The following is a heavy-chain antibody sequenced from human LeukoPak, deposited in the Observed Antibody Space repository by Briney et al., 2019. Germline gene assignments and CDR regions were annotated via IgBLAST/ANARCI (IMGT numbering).Heavy chain of an antibody. CDR2: ISSAGGIT. J-gene: IGHJ4*02. V-gene: IGHV3-64*01. D-gene: IGHD5-18*01. CDR3: ARRPSDTAFDY. Sequence: PGGSLRLSCAASVFTFSNYAMDWVRQAPGKGLECVSGISSAGGITYYANSVKGRFSISRDNSKNTLYLQMGSLRAEDMAVYYCARRPSDTAFDYWGQGTLVTVSS. CDR1: VFTFSNYA.